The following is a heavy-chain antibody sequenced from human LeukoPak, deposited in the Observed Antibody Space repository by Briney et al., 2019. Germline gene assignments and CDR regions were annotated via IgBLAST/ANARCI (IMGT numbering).Heavy chain of an antibody. V-gene: IGHV3-23*01. CDR3: ARGPYSYGTIDY. D-gene: IGHD5-18*01. CDR2: ISGSGGST. CDR1: GFTFSSYA. J-gene: IGHJ4*02. Sequence: GGSLRLSCAASGFTFSSYAMSWVRQAPGKGLEWVSAISGSGGSTYYADSVKGRFTISRDNAKNSLYLQMNSLRAEDTAVYYCARGPYSYGTIDYWGQGTLVTVSS.